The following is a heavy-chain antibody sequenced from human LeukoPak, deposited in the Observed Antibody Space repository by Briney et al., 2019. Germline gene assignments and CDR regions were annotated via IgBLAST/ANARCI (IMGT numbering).Heavy chain of an antibody. V-gene: IGHV3-7*03. CDR2: INQDGSEK. CDR1: GFTFSTYW. J-gene: IGHJ4*02. Sequence: PGGSLRLSCAASGFTFSTYWMTWVRQAPGKGLEWVANINQDGSEKYYVDSVKGRFTISRDNAKNSLYLQMNSLRAEDTALYHCAREYYDSSGYYYLDYWGQGTLVTVSS. CDR3: AREYYDSSGYYYLDY. D-gene: IGHD3-22*01.